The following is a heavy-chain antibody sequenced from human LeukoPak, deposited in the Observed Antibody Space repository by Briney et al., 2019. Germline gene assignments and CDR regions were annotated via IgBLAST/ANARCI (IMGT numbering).Heavy chain of an antibody. CDR1: GFSFSTYG. Sequence: PGTSLRLSCAASGFSFSTYGMHWVRQAPGKGLEWVAVISHDASADFYGDSVKGRFSISRDDSTNTVYLQMDSLRADDTALYYCAKDHSGGLSGYFDSWGPGNLVTVSS. CDR3: AKDHSGGLSGYFDS. CDR2: ISHDASAD. D-gene: IGHD2-15*01. V-gene: IGHV3-30*18. J-gene: IGHJ4*01.